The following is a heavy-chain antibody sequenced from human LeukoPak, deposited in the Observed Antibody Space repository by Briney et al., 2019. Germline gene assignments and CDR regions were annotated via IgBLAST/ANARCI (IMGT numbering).Heavy chain of an antibody. Sequence: GGSLRLSCAASGFTFSSYGMHWVRQAPGKGLEWVAVISYDGSNKYYADSVKGRFTISRDNSKNTLYLQMNSLRAEDTAVYYCARALFGEPIAIDYWGQGTLVTVSS. CDR3: ARALFGEPIAIDY. D-gene: IGHD3-10*02. J-gene: IGHJ4*02. V-gene: IGHV3-30*03. CDR2: ISYDGSNK. CDR1: GFTFSSYG.